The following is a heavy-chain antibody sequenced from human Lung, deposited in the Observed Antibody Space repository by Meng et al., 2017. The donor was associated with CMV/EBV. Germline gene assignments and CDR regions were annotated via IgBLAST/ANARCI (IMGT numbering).Heavy chain of an antibody. D-gene: IGHD2-2*01. CDR3: ARSRGLFSTPSRPPTYGMDV. J-gene: IGHJ6*02. CDR1: VGTFSKDV. CDR2: IILIPGRP. V-gene: IGHV1-69*10. Sequence: SSXXVSXKVSVGTFSKDVISWVRQAPGQGLEWMGWIILIPGRPKHAQKFQDRVTITADRPTSTAFMELNSLASQDTAVYYCARSRGLFSTPSRPPTYGMDVWXQGTTVTVSS.